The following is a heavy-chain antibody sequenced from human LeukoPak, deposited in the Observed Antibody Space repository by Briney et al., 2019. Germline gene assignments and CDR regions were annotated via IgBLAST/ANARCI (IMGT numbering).Heavy chain of an antibody. Sequence: SETLSLTCSVSSGSINSHYWSWIRQPPGKEMEWIGNIHYTGNTNYNPSLKSRVTISIDTSANQFSLKLTSVTAADTALYYCARAGYSSGLFFDFWGQGTLLAVSS. CDR2: IHYTGNT. V-gene: IGHV4-59*11. CDR1: SGSINSHY. J-gene: IGHJ4*02. D-gene: IGHD5-18*01. CDR3: ARAGYSSGLFFDF.